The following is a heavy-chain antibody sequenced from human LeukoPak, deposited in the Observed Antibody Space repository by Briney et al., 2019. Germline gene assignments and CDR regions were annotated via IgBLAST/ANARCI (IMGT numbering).Heavy chain of an antibody. Sequence: SETLSLTCTVSGGSISSSSYYWGWIRQPPGKGLEWIGSIYYSGSTYYNPSLKSRVTISVDTSKNQFSLKLSSVTAADTAVFYCARVGATLYNWFDPWGQGTLVTVSS. CDR2: IYYSGST. D-gene: IGHD1-26*01. CDR3: ARVGATLYNWFDP. V-gene: IGHV4-39*07. CDR1: GGSISSSSYY. J-gene: IGHJ5*02.